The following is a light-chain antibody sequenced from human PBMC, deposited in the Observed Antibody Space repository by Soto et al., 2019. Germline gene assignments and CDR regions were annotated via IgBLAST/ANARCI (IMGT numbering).Light chain of an antibody. CDR3: QQYGSF. J-gene: IGKJ5*01. CDR2: GAS. CDR1: QSVSSSY. V-gene: IGKV3-20*01. Sequence: EIVLTQSPVTLSLSPGERATLSCRASQSVSSSYLAWYQQKPGQAPRLLIYGASSRATGIPDRFSGSGSGTDFTLTISRLEPEDFAVYYCQQYGSFFGQGTRLEIK.